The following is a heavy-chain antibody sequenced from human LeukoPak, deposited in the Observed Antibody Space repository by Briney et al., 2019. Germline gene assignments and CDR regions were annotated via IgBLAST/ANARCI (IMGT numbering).Heavy chain of an antibody. D-gene: IGHD6-13*01. Sequence: PSETLSLTCTVSGYSISSGYYWGWIRQPPGKGLEWIGSIYHSGSTNYNPSLKSRVTISVDTSKNQFSLKLSSVTAADTAVYYCARGGSSWYLRVAFDIWGQGTMVTVSS. J-gene: IGHJ3*02. V-gene: IGHV4-38-2*02. CDR3: ARGGSSWYLRVAFDI. CDR2: IYHSGST. CDR1: GYSISSGYY.